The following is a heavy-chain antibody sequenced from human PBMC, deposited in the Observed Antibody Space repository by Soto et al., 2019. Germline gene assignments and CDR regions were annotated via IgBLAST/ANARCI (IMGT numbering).Heavy chain of an antibody. J-gene: IGHJ5*02. D-gene: IGHD6-6*01. CDR1: GYTFTSYA. CDR3: ARSRGNFWAARHTAREIWFDP. Sequence: ASVKVSCKASGYTFTSYAMHWVRQAPGQRLEWMGWINAGNGNTKYSQKFQGRVTITRDTSASTAYMELSSLRSEDTAVYYCARSRGNFWAARHTAREIWFDPWGQGTLVTVSS. CDR2: INAGNGNT. V-gene: IGHV1-3*01.